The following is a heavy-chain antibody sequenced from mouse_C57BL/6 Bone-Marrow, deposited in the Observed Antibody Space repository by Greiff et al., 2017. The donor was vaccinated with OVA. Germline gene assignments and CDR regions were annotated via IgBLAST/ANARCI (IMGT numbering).Heavy chain of an antibody. V-gene: IGHV2-9-1*01. CDR2: IWPGGGT. CDR1: GFSLTSSA. J-gene: IGHJ4*01. Sequence: VKLVESGPGLVAPSQSLSITCTVSGFSLTSSAISWVRQPPGKGLEWLGVIWPGGGTHYNSALKSILSISKDNSKSQVFLKMNSLQTDDTARYYWASKGYYAMDYWGQGTSVTVSS. CDR3: ASKGYYAMDY.